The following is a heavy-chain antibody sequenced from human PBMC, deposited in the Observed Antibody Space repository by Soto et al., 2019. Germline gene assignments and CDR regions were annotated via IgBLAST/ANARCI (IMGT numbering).Heavy chain of an antibody. Sequence: GGSLRLSCAASGFTFSSYSMNWVRQAPGKGLEWVSSISSSSSYIYYADSVKGRFTISRDNAKNSLYLQMNSLRAEDTAVYYCARRDYGDYGYYYYMDVWGKGTTVTVSS. CDR1: GFTFSSYS. D-gene: IGHD4-17*01. J-gene: IGHJ6*03. CDR2: ISSSSSYI. CDR3: ARRDYGDYGYYYYMDV. V-gene: IGHV3-21*01.